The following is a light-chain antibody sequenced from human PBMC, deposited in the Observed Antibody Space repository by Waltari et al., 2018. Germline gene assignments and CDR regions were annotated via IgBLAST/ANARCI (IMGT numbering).Light chain of an antibody. CDR2: ATS. CDR3: LLYYDNAQLGV. J-gene: IGLJ3*02. Sequence: QTVVTQEPSLTVSPGGTVTLTCASSTGAVTSGYYPNCFQQKPGQAPRPLIYATSNKHSWTPARFSGSLLGDKAALTLSGVQPEDEADYYCLLYYDNAQLGVFGGGTKLTVL. V-gene: IGLV7-43*01. CDR1: TGAVTSGYY.